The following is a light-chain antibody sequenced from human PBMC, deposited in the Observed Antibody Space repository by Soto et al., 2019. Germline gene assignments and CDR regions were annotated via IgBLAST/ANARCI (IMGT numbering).Light chain of an antibody. CDR1: QSVSSNT. J-gene: IGKJ4*01. CDR3: QQSGSSPVT. V-gene: IGKV3-20*01. Sequence: DIVLTQSPGTLSLSPGERAALSCRASQSVSSNTLAWYQQKPGQAPRLLIYGASNRATGFPDRFSGSGSGTDFTLTISRLEPEDFAVYYCQQSGSSPVTFGGGTRWIS. CDR2: GAS.